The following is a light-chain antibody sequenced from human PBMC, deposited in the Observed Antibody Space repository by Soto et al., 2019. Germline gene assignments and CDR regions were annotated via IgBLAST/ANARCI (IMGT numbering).Light chain of an antibody. V-gene: IGKV3-20*01. CDR2: GAS. CDR1: QSVSSSY. CDR3: QQYGSSPWT. Sequence: EIVLTQSPGTLSLSPGERATLSCRASQSVSSSYLAWYQQKAGQAPRLLIYGASSRATGIPDRFSGRGSGTDFTLTISRLEPEDFAVYYCQQYGSSPWTFGQGTKVEIK. J-gene: IGKJ1*01.